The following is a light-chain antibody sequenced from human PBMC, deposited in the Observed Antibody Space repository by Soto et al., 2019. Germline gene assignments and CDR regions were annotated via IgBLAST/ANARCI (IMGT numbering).Light chain of an antibody. CDR1: SRDVGGYNY. CDR3: SSYAGSSNV. V-gene: IGLV2-8*01. Sequence: QSVLTQPPSASGSPGQSVAISCTGTSRDVGGYNYVSWYQQHPGKAPKLMIYEVNKRPSGVPDRFSGSKSGNTASLTVSGLQAEDAAHYYCSSYAGSSNVFGTGTKVTVL. CDR2: EVN. J-gene: IGLJ1*01.